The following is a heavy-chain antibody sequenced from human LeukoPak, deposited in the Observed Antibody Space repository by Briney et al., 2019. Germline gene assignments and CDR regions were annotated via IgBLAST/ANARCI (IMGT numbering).Heavy chain of an antibody. V-gene: IGHV4-4*09. Sequence: SETLSLTCTVSGGSISSYYWSWIRQPPGKGLEWIGYIYTSGSTNYNPSLKSRVTISVDTSKNQFSLKLSSVTAADTAVYYCARWGALAAAGTGYFDYWGQGTLVTVSS. D-gene: IGHD6-13*01. CDR3: ARWGALAAAGTGYFDY. CDR2: IYTSGST. J-gene: IGHJ4*02. CDR1: GGSISSYY.